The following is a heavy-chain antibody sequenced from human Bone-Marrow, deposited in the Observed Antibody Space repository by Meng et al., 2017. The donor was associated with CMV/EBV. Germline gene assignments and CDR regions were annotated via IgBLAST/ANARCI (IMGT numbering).Heavy chain of an antibody. CDR1: GASVNSGRYY. V-gene: IGHV4-61*01. CDR3: VRVLDYEDYFNMDV. J-gene: IGHJ6*03. D-gene: IGHD4-17*01. CDR2: IYYTGST. Sequence: SEPLSLTCSVSGASVNSGRYYWTWVRQAPGNGLEWLGYIYYTGSTNYNPSLRSRITISADTSKSQFSLNLRSATAADTAMYYCVRVLDYEDYFNMDVWGQGTTVTVSS.